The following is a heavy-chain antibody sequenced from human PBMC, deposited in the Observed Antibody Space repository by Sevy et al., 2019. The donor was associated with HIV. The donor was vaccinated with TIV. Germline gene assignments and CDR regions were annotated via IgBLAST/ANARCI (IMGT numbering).Heavy chain of an antibody. D-gene: IGHD1-26*01. V-gene: IGHV3-15*07. CDR2: STTKTDGEPT. J-gene: IGHJ4*02. CDR1: GFTFSNAW. Sequence: GGSLRLSCVASGFTFSNAWVNWVRQAPGKGLEWVGGSTTKTDGEPTDYAAPVKDRFTISREDSKNTLYLQMNSLRTDDTAVYYCTTDVGLGATYYWGQGTLATVSS. CDR3: TTDVGLGATYY.